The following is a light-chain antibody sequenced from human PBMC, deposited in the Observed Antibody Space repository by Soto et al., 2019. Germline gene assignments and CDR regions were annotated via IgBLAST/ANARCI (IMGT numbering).Light chain of an antibody. V-gene: IGKV1-6*01. J-gene: IGKJ4*01. CDR1: QGIRND. Sequence: IPLTQSPAAVSASVGDRVSITFRASQGIRNDLGWYQQKPGKAPKLLIYAASSLQSGVPSRFSGSGSGTDFTLTISSLQPEDFATYYCLQDYNYPLTFGGGAKVDIK. CDR2: AAS. CDR3: LQDYNYPLT.